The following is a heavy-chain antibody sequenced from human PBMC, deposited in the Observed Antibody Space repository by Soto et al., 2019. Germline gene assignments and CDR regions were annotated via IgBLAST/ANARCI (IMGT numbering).Heavy chain of an antibody. V-gene: IGHV3-74*03. CDR3: ARDLGGPDY. CDR2: LSSDGFGA. Sequence: EVHLEESGGGLVQPGGSLRLSCAASGFSLSPYWMHWVRQVPGRGLEWVARLSSDGFGAAYADSVKGRFFISRDIARNTLSLQMNSLRADDAAVYYCARDLGGPDYWGRGTSVTVSS. D-gene: IGHD3-16*01. J-gene: IGHJ4*02. CDR1: GFSLSPYW.